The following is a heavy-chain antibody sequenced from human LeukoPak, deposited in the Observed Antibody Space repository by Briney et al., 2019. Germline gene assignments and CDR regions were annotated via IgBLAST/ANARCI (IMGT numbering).Heavy chain of an antibody. V-gene: IGHV3-7*01. Sequence: GSLRLSCAASGFAFSSYWMSWVRQAPGKGLEWVANIKQDGSDKYYVDSVKGRFTISRDNAKNSLYLQMNSLRAEDTAVYYCARGRAMATRRDFDYWGQGTLVTVSS. CDR2: IKQDGSDK. D-gene: IGHD5-18*01. J-gene: IGHJ4*02. CDR1: GFAFSSYW. CDR3: ARGRAMATRRDFDY.